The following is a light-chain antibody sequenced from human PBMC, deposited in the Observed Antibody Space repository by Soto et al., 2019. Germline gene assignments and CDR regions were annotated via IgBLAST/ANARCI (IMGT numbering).Light chain of an antibody. CDR1: SSDVGAYNF. V-gene: IGLV2-8*01. CDR3: TSYAGTYSSFYV. J-gene: IGLJ1*01. CDR2: EVS. Sequence: QSVLTQPPSASGAPGQAVTISCTGTSSDVGAYNFVSWYQQLPGKAPKLIIYEVSKRPSGVPDRFSGSKSGNTASLTVSGLQAEDEADYYCTSYAGTYSSFYVFGTGTKVIFL.